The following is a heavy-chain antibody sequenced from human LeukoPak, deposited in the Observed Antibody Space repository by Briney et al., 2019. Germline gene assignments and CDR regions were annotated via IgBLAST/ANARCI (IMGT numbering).Heavy chain of an antibody. D-gene: IGHD3-22*01. J-gene: IGHJ1*01. V-gene: IGHV1-18*01. Sequence: EASVKVSCKASGYTFTSYGISWVRQAPGQGLEWMGWISAYNGNTNYAQKLQGRVTVTTDTSTSTAYMELRSLRSDDTAVYYCARDDGYYYDSSGYSYFQHWGQGTLVTVSS. CDR2: ISAYNGNT. CDR3: ARDDGYYYDSSGYSYFQH. CDR1: GYTFTSYG.